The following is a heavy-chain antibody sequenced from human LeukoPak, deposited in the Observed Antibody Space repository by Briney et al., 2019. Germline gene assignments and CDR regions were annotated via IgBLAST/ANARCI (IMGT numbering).Heavy chain of an antibody. CDR1: VGSINSGNW. D-gene: IGHD2-2*02. V-gene: IGHV4/OR15-8*01. J-gene: IGHJ6*02. CDR2: IHHNGTR. CDR3: AAAPILRGEGGEHYKYGMDV. Sequence: SETLSLPCGVSVGSINSGNWWTWVRQSPGKGLEWIGEIHHNGTRNYNPSLKRRVTISADTFKNHFSLIVTSLTAADTAVYYCAAAPILRGEGGEHYKYGMDVWGQGTTVIVSS.